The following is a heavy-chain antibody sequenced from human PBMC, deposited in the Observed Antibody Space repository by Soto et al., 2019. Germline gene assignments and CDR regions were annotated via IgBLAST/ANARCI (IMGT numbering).Heavy chain of an antibody. J-gene: IGHJ4*02. V-gene: IGHV4-30-4*01. CDR3: VRELSNSPDFFDD. CDR1: GGSISSDDYY. CDR2: IYYSGRT. D-gene: IGHD4-4*01. Sequence: PSETLSLTCSVSGGSISSDDYYWTWIRQAPGEGLEWIGYIYYSGRTLYNPSLKSRVTISIDTAKNQFSLKLISVSAADTAVYFCVRELSNSPDFFDDCGQRALVTVSS.